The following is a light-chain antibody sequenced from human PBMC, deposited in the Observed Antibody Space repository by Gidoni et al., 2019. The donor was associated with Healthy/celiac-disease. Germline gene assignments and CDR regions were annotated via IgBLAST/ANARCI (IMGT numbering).Light chain of an antibody. CDR3: QAWDSSTVV. J-gene: IGLJ2*01. Sequence: PSVSVSPGQTASITCSGDKLGDKYACWYQQKPGQSPVLVIYQDSKRPSGIPERFSGYNSGNTATLTISGTQAMDEADYYCQAWDSSTVVFGGGTKLTVL. V-gene: IGLV3-1*01. CDR2: QDS. CDR1: KLGDKY.